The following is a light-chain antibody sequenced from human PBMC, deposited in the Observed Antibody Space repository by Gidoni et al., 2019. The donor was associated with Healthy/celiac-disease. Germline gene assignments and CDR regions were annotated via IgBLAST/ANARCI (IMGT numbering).Light chain of an antibody. J-gene: IGKJ2*01. Sequence: IGMTQSPLSLPVTPGEPASISRRSSQSLLHSNGYNYLDWYLQKPGQSPQLLIYLGSNRASGVPDRFSGSGSGTDFTLKISRVEAEDVGVYYCMQALQTPDTFGQGTKLEIK. CDR3: MQALQTPDT. CDR2: LGS. V-gene: IGKV2-28*01. CDR1: QSLLHSNGYNY.